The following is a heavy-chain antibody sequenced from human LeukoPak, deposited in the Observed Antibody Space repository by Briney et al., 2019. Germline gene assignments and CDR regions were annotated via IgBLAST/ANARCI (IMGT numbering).Heavy chain of an antibody. Sequence: GGSLRLSCAASGFTFSSYSMNWVRQAPGKGLEWVSYISSSSSTIYYADSVKGRFTISRDNAKNSLYLQMNSLRAEDTAVYYCARGAGYSSGWYEGAFKYWGQGTLVTVSS. V-gene: IGHV3-48*04. CDR3: ARGAGYSSGWYEGAFKY. CDR1: GFTFSSYS. D-gene: IGHD6-19*01. J-gene: IGHJ4*02. CDR2: ISSSSSTI.